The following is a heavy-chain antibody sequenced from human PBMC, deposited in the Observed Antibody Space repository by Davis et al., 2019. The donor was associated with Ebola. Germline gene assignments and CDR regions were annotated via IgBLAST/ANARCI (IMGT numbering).Heavy chain of an antibody. CDR1: GYTFTSYG. CDR2: ISAYNGNT. J-gene: IGHJ4*02. Sequence: ASVKVSCKASGYTFTSYGISWVRQAPGQGPEWMGWISAYNGNTNYAQKFQGRVTITADESTSTAYMELSSLRPEDTAVYYCARERDYGDDYFDYWGQGTLVTVSS. D-gene: IGHD4-17*01. V-gene: IGHV1-18*01. CDR3: ARERDYGDDYFDY.